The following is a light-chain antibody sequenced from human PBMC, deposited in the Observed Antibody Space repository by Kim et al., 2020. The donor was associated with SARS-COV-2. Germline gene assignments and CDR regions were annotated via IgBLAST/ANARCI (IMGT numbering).Light chain of an antibody. J-gene: IGLJ1*01. Sequence: GPSATITGTGTSSVVGGHNAFSCYRQHPAKAPHLSIYDRSERASGVSNRFSGSQSGNTASLTISGLRAEDEADYYCSSHTTSSTYVFGSGTKVTVL. CDR3: SSHTTSSTYV. CDR1: SSVVGGHNA. V-gene: IGLV2-14*03. CDR2: DRS.